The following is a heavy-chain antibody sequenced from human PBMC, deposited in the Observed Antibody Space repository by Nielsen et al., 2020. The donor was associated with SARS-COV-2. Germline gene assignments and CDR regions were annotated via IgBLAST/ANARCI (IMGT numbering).Heavy chain of an antibody. CDR2: INPNSGGT. J-gene: IGHJ6*02. CDR3: AREKGSYGPAGYGMDV. CDR1: GYTFTGYY. D-gene: IGHD3-16*01. V-gene: IGHV1-2*06. Sequence: ASVKVSCKASGYTFTGYYMHWVRQAPGQGLEWMGRINPNSGGTNYAQKFQGRVTMTRETSISTAYMELSRLRSDDTAVYYCAREKGSYGPAGYGMDVWGQGTTVTVSS.